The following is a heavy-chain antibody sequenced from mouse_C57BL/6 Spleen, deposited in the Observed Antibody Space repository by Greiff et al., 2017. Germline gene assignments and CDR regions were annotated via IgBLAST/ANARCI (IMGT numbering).Heavy chain of an antibody. CDR1: GYTFTDYY. V-gene: IGHV1-84*01. D-gene: IGHD2-1*01. J-gene: IGHJ4*01. CDR3: ARSYGNSYYYAMDY. Sequence: LMESGPELVKPGASVKISCKASGYTFTDYYINWVKQRPGQGLEWIGWIYPGSGNTKYNEKFKGKATLTVDTSSSTAYMQLSSLTSEDSAVYFCARSYGNSYYYAMDYWGQGTSVTVSS. CDR2: IYPGSGNT.